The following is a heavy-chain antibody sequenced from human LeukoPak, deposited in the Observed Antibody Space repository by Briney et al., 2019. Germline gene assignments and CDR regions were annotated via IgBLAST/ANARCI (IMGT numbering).Heavy chain of an antibody. J-gene: IGHJ4*02. CDR1: GLTFRKYT. CDR3: AKGLPGFGDLLDVWNY. Sequence: GGSLRLSCAASGLTFRKYTMNWVRQAPGKGLEWVSSITGSSDYIYYADSVKGRFTISRDNSKNTLYLQMNSLRAEDTALYYCAKGLPGFGDLLDVWNYWGQGILVTVSS. D-gene: IGHD3-10*01. V-gene: IGHV3-21*04. CDR2: ITGSSDYI.